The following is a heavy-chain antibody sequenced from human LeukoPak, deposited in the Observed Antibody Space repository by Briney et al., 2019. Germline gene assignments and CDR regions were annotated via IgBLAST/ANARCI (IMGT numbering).Heavy chain of an antibody. J-gene: IGHJ4*02. CDR3: TRQEGAYY. CDR1: GFTFSGSA. D-gene: IGHD1-26*01. Sequence: GGSLRLSCAASGFTFSGSAIHWVRQASGKGLEWVGRIRNKANSYASAYAASVKGRFTISRDDSKNTAYLQMNSLKTEDTAVYYCTRQEGAYYWGQGTLVTVSS. CDR2: IRNKANSYAS. V-gene: IGHV3-73*01.